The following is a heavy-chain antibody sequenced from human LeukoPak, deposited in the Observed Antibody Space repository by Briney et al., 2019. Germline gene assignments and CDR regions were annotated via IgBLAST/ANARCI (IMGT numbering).Heavy chain of an antibody. CDR2: IIPIFGTA. Sequence: GASVKVSCKASGGTFSSYAISWVRQAPGQGLEWMGGIIPIFGTANYAQKFQGRVTITTDESTSTAYVELSSLRSEDTAVYYCVRVVTTSSGWYHFDNWGQGTLVTVSS. CDR1: GGTFSSYA. J-gene: IGHJ4*02. CDR3: VRVVTTSSGWYHFDN. V-gene: IGHV1-69*05. D-gene: IGHD6-13*01.